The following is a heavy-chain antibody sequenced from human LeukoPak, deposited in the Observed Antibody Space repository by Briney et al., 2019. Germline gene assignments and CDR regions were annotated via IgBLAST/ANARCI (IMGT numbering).Heavy chain of an antibody. D-gene: IGHD6-19*01. CDR1: GGSISSGGYS. Sequence: SQTLSLTCAVSGGSISSGGYSWRWIRQPPGKGLEWIGYIYHSGSTYYNPSLKSRVTISVDRSKNQFSLKLSSVTAADTAVYYCARGVAVAADYFDYWGQGTLVTVSS. V-gene: IGHV4-30-2*01. J-gene: IGHJ4*02. CDR3: ARGVAVAADYFDY. CDR2: IYHSGST.